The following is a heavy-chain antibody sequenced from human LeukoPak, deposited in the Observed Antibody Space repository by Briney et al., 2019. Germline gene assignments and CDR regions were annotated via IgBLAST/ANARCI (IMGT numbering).Heavy chain of an antibody. CDR3: ARGISSSWYGGSEYFQH. Sequence: GGSLRLSCAASGLTFRSYWMHWVRQAPGKGLVWVSRINSDGSSTSYADSVKGRFTISRDNAKNTLYLQMNSLRAEDTAVYYCARGISSSWYGGSEYFQHWGQGTLVTVSS. J-gene: IGHJ1*01. V-gene: IGHV3-74*01. D-gene: IGHD6-13*01. CDR1: GLTFRSYW. CDR2: INSDGSST.